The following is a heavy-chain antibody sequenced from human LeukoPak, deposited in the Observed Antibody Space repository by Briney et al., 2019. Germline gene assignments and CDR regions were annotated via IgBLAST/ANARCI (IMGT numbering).Heavy chain of an antibody. CDR3: ARSPPGEWELLFQDY. Sequence: GASVKVSFKASGYTFTVNYMHWVRQAPGQGLEWMGWINPNSGGTNYAQKFQGRVTMTRDTSISTAYMELSRLRSDDTAVYYCARSPPGEWELLFQDYWGQGTLVTVSS. J-gene: IGHJ4*02. D-gene: IGHD1-26*01. CDR1: GYTFTVNY. CDR2: INPNSGGT. V-gene: IGHV1-2*02.